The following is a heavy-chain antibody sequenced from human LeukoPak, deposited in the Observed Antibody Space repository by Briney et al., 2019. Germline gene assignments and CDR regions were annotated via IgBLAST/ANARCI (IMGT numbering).Heavy chain of an antibody. Sequence: GGSLRLSCAASGFTVSSNDMSWVRQAPGKGLECISVIYSGGSTDYADSVKGRLTISRDNSKNTLYLQMNSLRAEDTAVYYCAKEYCSGGSCYGPGYWGQGTLVTVSS. CDR3: AKEYCSGGSCYGPGY. J-gene: IGHJ4*02. CDR2: IYSGGST. CDR1: GFTVSSND. V-gene: IGHV3-53*05. D-gene: IGHD2-15*01.